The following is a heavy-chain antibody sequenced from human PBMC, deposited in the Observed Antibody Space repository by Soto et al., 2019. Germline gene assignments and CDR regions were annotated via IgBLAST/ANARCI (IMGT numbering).Heavy chain of an antibody. D-gene: IGHD2-2*01. V-gene: IGHV3-23*01. J-gene: IGHJ4*02. Sequence: PGASLRLSCAASGFTFSSYAMSWVRQAPGKGLEWVSSISGSGGSTDYADSVKGHFTISRDNAKNSLYLQMNSLRAEDTAVYYCARGSLYCSSTSCYFDYWGQGT. CDR3: ARGSLYCSSTSCYFDY. CDR1: GFTFSSYA. CDR2: ISGSGGST.